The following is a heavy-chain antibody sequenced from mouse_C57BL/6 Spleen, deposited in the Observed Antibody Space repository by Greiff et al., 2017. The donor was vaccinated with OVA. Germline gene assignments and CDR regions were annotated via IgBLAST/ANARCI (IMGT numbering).Heavy chain of an antibody. CDR2: IRNKANGYTT. J-gene: IGHJ1*03. D-gene: IGHD3-1*01. Sequence: EVMLVESGGGLAQPGGSLSLSCAASGFTFTDYYMSWIRQPPGKALEWLGFIRNKANGYTTEYSASVKGRFTISRDNSQSILYLQMNALRAEDSATYYCARDYSGGDFDVWGTGTAVTVSS. CDR1: GFTFTDYY. CDR3: ARDYSGGDFDV. V-gene: IGHV7-3*01.